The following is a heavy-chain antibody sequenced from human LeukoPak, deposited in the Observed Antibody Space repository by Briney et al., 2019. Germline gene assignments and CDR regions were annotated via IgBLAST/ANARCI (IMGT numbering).Heavy chain of an antibody. Sequence: GGSLRLSCAASGFTFSTYGMSWVRQAPGKGLEWVSAISGSASSTYYADSVKGRFTISRDNSKNTLYLQMNSLRADDTAVYYCAKYGAAAGTGWFDPWGQGTLVTVSS. J-gene: IGHJ5*02. D-gene: IGHD6-13*01. V-gene: IGHV3-23*01. CDR3: AKYGAAAGTGWFDP. CDR2: ISGSASST. CDR1: GFTFSTYG.